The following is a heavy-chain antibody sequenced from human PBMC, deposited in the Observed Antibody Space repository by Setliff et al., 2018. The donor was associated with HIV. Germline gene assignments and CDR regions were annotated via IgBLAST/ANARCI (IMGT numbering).Heavy chain of an antibody. CDR2: ISGSGGST. Sequence: LRLSCAASGFIFSSYAMSWVRQAPGKGLEWVSAISGSGGSTFYADSMKGRFTVSRDNSKNTLYLQMNSLRAEDTAVYYCAKIQNPQGYYYDSSGYYPHPGSPDYWGQGTLVTVSS. CDR1: GFIFSSYA. CDR3: AKIQNPQGYYYDSSGYYPHPGSPDY. V-gene: IGHV3-23*01. D-gene: IGHD3-22*01. J-gene: IGHJ4*02.